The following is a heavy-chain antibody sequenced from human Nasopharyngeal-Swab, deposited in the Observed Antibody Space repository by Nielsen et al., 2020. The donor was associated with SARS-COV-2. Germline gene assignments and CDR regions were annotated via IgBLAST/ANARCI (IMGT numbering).Heavy chain of an antibody. Sequence: WIRQPPGKGLEWVSYISSSSSTIYCADSVKGRFTISRDNAKNSLYLQMNSLRAEDTAVYYCARDQGYYDFWSGYPGGMDVWGQGTTVTVSS. J-gene: IGHJ6*02. CDR2: ISSSSSTI. D-gene: IGHD3-3*01. V-gene: IGHV3-11*01. CDR3: ARDQGYYDFWSGYPGGMDV.